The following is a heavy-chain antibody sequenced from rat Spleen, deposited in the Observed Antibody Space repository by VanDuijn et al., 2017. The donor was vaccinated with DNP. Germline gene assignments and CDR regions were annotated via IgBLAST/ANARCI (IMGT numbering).Heavy chain of an antibody. J-gene: IGHJ2*01. CDR2: ITYSGST. CDR1: GYTITSGY. V-gene: IGHV3-4*01. Sequence: EIQLQESGPGLVKPSQSLSLTCSVTGYTITSGYDWSWIRKFPENKMEWMGYITYSGSTNYNPSLKSRISITTDTSKNRCFLQLNSVTTEDTATYYCARWSDYFDYWGQGVMVTVSS. CDR3: ARWSDYFDY.